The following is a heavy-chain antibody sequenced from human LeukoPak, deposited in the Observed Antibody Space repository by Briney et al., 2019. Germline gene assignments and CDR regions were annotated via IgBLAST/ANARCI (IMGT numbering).Heavy chain of an antibody. D-gene: IGHD6-13*01. CDR1: GGSISSNTYY. CDR2: IYYSGST. Sequence: SETLSLTCTVSGGSISSNTYYWGWIRQPPGKGLEWIGSIYYSGSTYYNPSLKSRVTISVDTSKNQFSLKLTSVTAADTAVYYCARDRTQWYSSNWYGPFDPWGQGTLVTVSS. J-gene: IGHJ5*02. CDR3: ARDRTQWYSSNWYGPFDP. V-gene: IGHV4-39*07.